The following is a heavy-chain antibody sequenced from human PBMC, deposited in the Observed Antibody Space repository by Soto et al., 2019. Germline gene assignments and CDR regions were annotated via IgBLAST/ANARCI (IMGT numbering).Heavy chain of an antibody. CDR3: ASPREGQWLVFDH. D-gene: IGHD6-19*01. CDR1: GFTFSDFG. V-gene: IGHV3-30*19. CDR2: ISKDGLDR. Sequence: GGSLRLSCVVSGFTFSDFGMHWVRQSPGKGLAWVASISKDGLDRYYSESVEGRFTISRDDSKNTVFLQMNSLKVEDTAAYFCASPREGQWLVFDHWGQRTLVTVSS. J-gene: IGHJ4*02.